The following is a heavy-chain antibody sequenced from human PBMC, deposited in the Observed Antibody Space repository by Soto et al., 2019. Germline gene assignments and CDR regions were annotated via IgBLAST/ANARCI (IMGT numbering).Heavy chain of an antibody. V-gene: IGHV3-20*04. J-gene: IGHJ3*02. CDR1: GFTFDDYG. CDR3: ARVGPSLGLSIAVLDAFDI. Sequence: SGGSLRLSCAASGFTFDDYGMSWVRQAPGKGLEWVSGINWNGGSTGYADSVKGRFTISRDNAKNSLYLQMNSLRAEDTALYYCARVGPSLGLSIAVLDAFDIWGQGTMVTVSS. D-gene: IGHD6-6*01. CDR2: INWNGGST.